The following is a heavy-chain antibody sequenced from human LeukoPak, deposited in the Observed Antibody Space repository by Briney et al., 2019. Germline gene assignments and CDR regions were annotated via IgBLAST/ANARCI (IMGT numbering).Heavy chain of an antibody. Sequence: MXXXRQAPGXGXEWVSSISSSSSYIYYADSVKGRFTISRDNAKNSLYLQMNSLRAEDTAVYYCARDGYYDSSAPDAFDIWGQGTMVTVSS. CDR2: ISSSSSYI. J-gene: IGHJ3*02. V-gene: IGHV3-21*01. CDR3: ARDGYYDSSAPDAFDI. D-gene: IGHD3-22*01.